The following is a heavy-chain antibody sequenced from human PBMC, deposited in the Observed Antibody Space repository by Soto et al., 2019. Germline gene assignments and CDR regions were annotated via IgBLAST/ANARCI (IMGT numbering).Heavy chain of an antibody. V-gene: IGHV5-51*03. Sequence: EVQLVQSGAEVQKPGESLKISCQGSGYSFTNYWIAWVRQMPGKGLEWMGIIYPGDSRTTYSPSFRGQVTISADRSIYTAYLQWSSLKASDTAMYYCTRFLDYGGNSEALDIWGQGTLVTVSS. CDR2: IYPGDSRT. J-gene: IGHJ3*02. CDR1: GYSFTNYW. CDR3: TRFLDYGGNSEALDI. D-gene: IGHD4-17*01.